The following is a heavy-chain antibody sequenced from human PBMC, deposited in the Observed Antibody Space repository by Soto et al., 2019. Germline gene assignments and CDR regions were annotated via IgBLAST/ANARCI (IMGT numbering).Heavy chain of an antibody. CDR3: ARDGAGDSSSWTRDTGFDP. D-gene: IGHD6-13*01. V-gene: IGHV1-69*08. CDR1: GGTFSSYT. Sequence: QVQLVQSGAEVKKPGSSVKVSCKASGGTFSSYTISWVRQAPGQGLEWMGRIIPILGIANYAQKFQGRVTITADKSTSTAYMELSSLRSDDTAVYYCARDGAGDSSSWTRDTGFDPWGQGTLVTVSS. J-gene: IGHJ5*02. CDR2: IIPILGIA.